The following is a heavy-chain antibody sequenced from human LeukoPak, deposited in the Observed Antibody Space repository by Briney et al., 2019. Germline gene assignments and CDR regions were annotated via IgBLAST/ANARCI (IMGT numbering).Heavy chain of an antibody. CDR2: INSDGSST. D-gene: IGHD3-10*01. CDR3: ARVGVRGYYYGMDV. J-gene: IGHJ6*02. V-gene: IGHV3-74*01. CDR1: GFTFSSYW. Sequence: GGSLRLSCAASGFTFSSYWMHWVRQAPGKGLVWVSRINSDGSSTSYADSVKGRFTLSRDNAKNTLYLQMNSLRAEDTAVYYCARVGVRGYYYGMDVWGQGTTVTVSS.